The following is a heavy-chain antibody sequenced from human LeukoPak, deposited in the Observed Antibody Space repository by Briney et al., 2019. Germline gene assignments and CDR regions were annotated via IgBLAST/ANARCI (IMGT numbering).Heavy chain of an antibody. V-gene: IGHV3-33*01. CDR2: IWYDGSNK. CDR3: AREDIVVVPAAFYYYYYGMDV. J-gene: IGHJ6*02. D-gene: IGHD2-2*01. CDR1: GFTFSSYG. Sequence: PGGSLRLSCAASGFTFSSYGMHWVRQAAGKGLEWVAVIWYDGSNKYYADSVKGRFTISRDNSKNTLYLQMNSLRAEDTAVYYCAREDIVVVPAAFYYYYYGMDVWGQGTTVTVSS.